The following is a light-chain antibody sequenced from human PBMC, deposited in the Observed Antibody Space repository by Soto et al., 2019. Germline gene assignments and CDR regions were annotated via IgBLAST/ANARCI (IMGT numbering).Light chain of an antibody. CDR1: QSVRSY. J-gene: IGKJ4*01. CDR3: QQRSNSPST. CDR2: DAF. V-gene: IGKV3-11*01. Sequence: EIVLTQSPVTLSLSPGERTTLSCRASQSVRSYLAWYQQKPGQAPRLLIYDAFKWATGIPARFSGSGSGTDFTLTISSLEPEDFAVYYCQQRSNSPSTFGGGTKVEIK.